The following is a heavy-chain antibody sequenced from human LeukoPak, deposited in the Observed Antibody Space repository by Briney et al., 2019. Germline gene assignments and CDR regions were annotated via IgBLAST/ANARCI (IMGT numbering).Heavy chain of an antibody. D-gene: IGHD1-26*01. Sequence: PSETLSLTCTVSGGSIGSYFWSWIRQPPGKGLEWIGYNSGSTKYNPSLKSRVTISVGTSKNQFSLKLSSVTAADTAVYYCARGRGYGGNYLRAFDIWGQGTMVSVSS. CDR1: GGSIGSYF. CDR3: ARGRGYGGNYLRAFDI. V-gene: IGHV4-59*08. J-gene: IGHJ3*02. CDR2: NSGST.